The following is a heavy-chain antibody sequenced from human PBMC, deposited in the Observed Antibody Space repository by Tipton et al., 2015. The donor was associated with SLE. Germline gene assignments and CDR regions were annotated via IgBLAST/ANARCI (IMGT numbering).Heavy chain of an antibody. CDR2: IYHSGST. CDR1: GGSISRGGYS. D-gene: IGHD4-17*01. CDR3: ARGDYGDYMDAFDI. J-gene: IGHJ3*02. Sequence: LRLSCAVSGGSISRGGYSWSWIRQPPGKGLEWIGYIYHSGSTYYNPSLKSRVTISVDRSKNQFSLKLSSVTAADTAVYYCARGDYGDYMDAFDIWGQGTMVTVSS. V-gene: IGHV4-30-2*01.